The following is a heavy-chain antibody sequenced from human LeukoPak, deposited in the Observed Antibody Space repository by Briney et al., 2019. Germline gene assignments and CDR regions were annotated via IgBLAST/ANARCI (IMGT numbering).Heavy chain of an antibody. V-gene: IGHV4-31*03. J-gene: IGHJ4*02. CDR3: AVLHPFDY. Sequence: SETLSLTCTVSGGSFSSHGYYWSWIRQHPEKGLEWIGYIHYSGGTYCNPSLKSRISISLDTSKNQFSLKLNSVTAADTAVYYCAVLHPFDYWGQGALVTVSS. CDR1: GGSFSSHGYY. CDR2: IHYSGGT.